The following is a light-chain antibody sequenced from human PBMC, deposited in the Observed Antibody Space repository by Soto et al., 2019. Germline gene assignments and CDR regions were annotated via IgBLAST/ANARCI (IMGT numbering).Light chain of an antibody. V-gene: IGKV3-20*01. CDR2: GVS. CDR1: QSISSGH. CDR3: QYYDSPPT. Sequence: EIVLTQSPGTLSLSPGERATLSCGASQSISSGHLAWYQQRPGQAPRLLMYGVSSRASGIPDRFRGSGSGTDFTLTITRLEPEDFAFYSCQYYDSPPTFGQGTRLEIK. J-gene: IGKJ5*01.